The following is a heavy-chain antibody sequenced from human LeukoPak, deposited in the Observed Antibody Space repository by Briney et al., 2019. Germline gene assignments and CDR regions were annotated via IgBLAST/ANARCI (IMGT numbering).Heavy chain of an antibody. CDR3: AKDGSHDAFDI. D-gene: IGHD1-26*01. Sequence: GGSLRLSCAASGFTFSSYWMHWVRQAPGKGLVWVSHITTDGSSTGYADSVKGRFTISRDNSKNTLYLQMNSLRAEDTAVYYCAKDGSHDAFDIWGQGTMVTVSS. J-gene: IGHJ3*02. V-gene: IGHV3-74*01. CDR1: GFTFSSYW. CDR2: ITTDGSST.